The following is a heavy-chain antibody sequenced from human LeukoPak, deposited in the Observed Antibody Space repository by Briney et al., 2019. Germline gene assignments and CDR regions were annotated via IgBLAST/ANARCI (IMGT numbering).Heavy chain of an antibody. CDR3: ARDSPAAIGYYYYYYMDV. Sequence: SQTLSLTCTVSGGSISSGSYYWRWIRQPAGKGLEWIGRIYTSGSTNYNPSLKSRVTISVDTSKNQFSLKLSFVTAADTAVYYCARDSPAAIGYYYYYYMDVWGKGTTVTVSS. CDR1: GGSISSGSYY. J-gene: IGHJ6*03. CDR2: IYTSGST. D-gene: IGHD2-2*02. V-gene: IGHV4-61*02.